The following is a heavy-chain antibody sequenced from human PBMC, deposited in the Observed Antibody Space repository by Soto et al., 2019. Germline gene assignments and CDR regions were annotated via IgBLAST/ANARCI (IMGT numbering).Heavy chain of an antibody. V-gene: IGHV1-2*04. Sequence: ASVKVSCKASGYTFTGYYMHWVRQAPGQGLEWMGWINPNSGGTNYAQKFQGWVTMTRDTSISTAYMELSRLRSDDTAVYYCARVSGLDFYGMDVWGQGTTVTVSS. J-gene: IGHJ6*02. D-gene: IGHD1-1*01. CDR1: GYTFTGYY. CDR2: INPNSGGT. CDR3: ARVSGLDFYGMDV.